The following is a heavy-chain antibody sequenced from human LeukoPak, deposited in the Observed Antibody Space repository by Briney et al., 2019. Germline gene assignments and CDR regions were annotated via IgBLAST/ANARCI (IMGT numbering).Heavy chain of an antibody. Sequence: PGGSLRLSCAASGFTFSSYSMNWVRQAPGKGLEWVSSISSSSSYIYYADSAKGRFTISRDNAKNSLYLQMNSLRAEDTAVYYCARDRDIVVVPAARGNWFDPWGQGTLVTVSS. D-gene: IGHD2-2*01. V-gene: IGHV3-21*01. CDR1: GFTFSSYS. CDR2: ISSSSSYI. J-gene: IGHJ5*02. CDR3: ARDRDIVVVPAARGNWFDP.